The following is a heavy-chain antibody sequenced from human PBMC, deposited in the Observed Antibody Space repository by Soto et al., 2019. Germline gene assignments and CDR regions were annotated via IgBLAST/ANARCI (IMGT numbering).Heavy chain of an antibody. CDR3: ARDSLTGLKNDY. CDR1: GFTVSSYA. CDR2: ISYDGSNK. D-gene: IGHD6-19*01. Sequence: GGSLRISCAACGFTVSSYAMHWVRQAPGKGLEWVAVISYDGSNKYYADSVKGRFTISRDNSKNTLYLQMNSLRAEDTAVYYCARDSLTGLKNDYWGQGTLVTVSS. V-gene: IGHV3-30-3*01. J-gene: IGHJ4*02.